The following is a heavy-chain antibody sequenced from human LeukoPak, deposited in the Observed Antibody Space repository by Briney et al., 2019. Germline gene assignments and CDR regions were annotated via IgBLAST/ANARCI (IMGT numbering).Heavy chain of an antibody. CDR1: GFTFSSYS. CDR2: ISSSSSYI. J-gene: IGHJ5*02. CDR3: ARGDSSAAMPRNP. Sequence: GSLRLSCAASGFTFSSYSMNWVRQAPGKGLEWGPSISSSSSYIYYADSVKGRFTISRDNAKNSLYLQMNSLRAEDTAVYYCARGDSSAAMPRNPWGQGTLVTVSS. D-gene: IGHD2-2*01. V-gene: IGHV3-21*01.